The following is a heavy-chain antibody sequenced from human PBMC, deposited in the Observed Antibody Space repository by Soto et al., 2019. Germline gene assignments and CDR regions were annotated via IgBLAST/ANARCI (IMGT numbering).Heavy chain of an antibody. CDR3: ARPALLVTTFDY. CDR2: IWHDGTNK. CDR1: GFTFSDYA. Sequence: QEQLVESGGGVVKPGRSLRLSWAASGFTFSDYAMHWVRQAPGKGLEWVAVIWHDGTNKYYADSVKGRFTISRDNSKNTLFLQMDSLRAEDTAVYYCARPALLVTTFDYWGQGILVTVSS. V-gene: IGHV3-33*01. J-gene: IGHJ4*02. D-gene: IGHD4-17*01.